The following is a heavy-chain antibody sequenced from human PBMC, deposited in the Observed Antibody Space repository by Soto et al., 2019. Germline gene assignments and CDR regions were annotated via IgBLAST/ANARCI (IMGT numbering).Heavy chain of an antibody. CDR2: MISFFGTA. D-gene: IGHD6-19*01. J-gene: IGHJ4*02. Sequence: QVPLVQSGAEVKKPGSSVKVSCKASGGTFSLYAINWVRQAPGQGLEWMGGMISFFGTANYAQQFQGRVPITADESTSTAYMDLSSLTSEDTAVYYCAIAVAANYFDYWGQGTLVTVSS. CDR1: GGTFSLYA. CDR3: AIAVAANYFDY. V-gene: IGHV1-69*01.